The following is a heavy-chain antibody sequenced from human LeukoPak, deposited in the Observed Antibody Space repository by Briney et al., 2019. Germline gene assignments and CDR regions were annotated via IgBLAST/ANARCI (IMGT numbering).Heavy chain of an antibody. CDR2: ISYDGSNK. D-gene: IGHD5-18*01. Sequence: PGGSLRLSCAASGFTFSSYGMHWVRQAPGKGLEWVAVISYDGSNKYYADSVKGRFTISRDNAKNSLYLQMNSLRAEDTAVYYCARDSRVGGYSYGVFDYWGQGTLVTVSS. CDR3: ARDSRVGGYSYGVFDY. J-gene: IGHJ4*02. V-gene: IGHV3-30*03. CDR1: GFTFSSYG.